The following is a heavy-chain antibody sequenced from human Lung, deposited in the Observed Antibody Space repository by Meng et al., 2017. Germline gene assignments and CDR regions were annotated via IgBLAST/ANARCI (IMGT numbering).Heavy chain of an antibody. CDR2: INPKSGDT. V-gene: IGHV1-2*06. Sequence: QGQRWRCGAEGQRPGASVKVSCKAVGYTFPDYWLHWVRRAPGQGLEWMGRINPKSGDTHYAQRFQGRVTMTGDTSISTAYMELSGLRSDDTAMYYCARDEDISAAGKLFGDYWGQGTLVTVSS. D-gene: IGHD6-13*01. CDR3: ARDEDISAAGKLFGDY. CDR1: GYTFPDYW. J-gene: IGHJ4*02.